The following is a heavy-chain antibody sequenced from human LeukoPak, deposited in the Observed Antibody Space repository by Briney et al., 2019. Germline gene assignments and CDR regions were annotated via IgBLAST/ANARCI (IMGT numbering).Heavy chain of an antibody. V-gene: IGHV4-59*01. CDR2: IYYSGST. Sequence: SETLSLTCTVSGGSIRTYYWSWIRQPPGKGLEWIGYIYYSGSTNYNPSLKSRVTISVDTSKNQFSLKLSSVTAADTAVYYCARVYYSSSYDYWYFDLWGRGTLVTVSS. CDR1: GGSIRTYY. CDR3: ARVYYSSSYDYWYFDL. J-gene: IGHJ2*01. D-gene: IGHD6-13*01.